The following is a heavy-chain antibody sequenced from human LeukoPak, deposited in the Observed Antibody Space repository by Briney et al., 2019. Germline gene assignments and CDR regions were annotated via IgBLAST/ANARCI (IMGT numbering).Heavy chain of an antibody. J-gene: IGHJ4*02. CDR1: GFTFSSYW. CDR3: ARGWELAYFDY. Sequence: PGGSLRLSCAASGFTFSSYWMSWVRQPPGKGLEWIGEINHSGSTNYNPSLKSRVTISVDTSKNQFSLKLSSVTAADAAVYSCARGWELAYFDYWGQGTLVTVSS. V-gene: IGHV4-34*01. D-gene: IGHD1-26*01. CDR2: INHSGST.